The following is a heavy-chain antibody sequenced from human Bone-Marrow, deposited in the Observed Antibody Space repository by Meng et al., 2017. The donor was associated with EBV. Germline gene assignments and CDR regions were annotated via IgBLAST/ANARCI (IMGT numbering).Heavy chain of an antibody. CDR3: ARSPYDILTGLFDY. J-gene: IGHJ4*02. D-gene: IGHD3-9*01. Sequence: QVQLGPSVAGGQKPGASVKVSCKASGGTVSSYAISWVLQAPGQGLEWMGGIIPIFGTANYAQKFQGRVTITADESTSTAYMELSSLRSEDTAVYYCARSPYDILTGLFDYWGQGTLVTVSS. V-gene: IGHV1-69*01. CDR1: GGTVSSYA. CDR2: IIPIFGTA.